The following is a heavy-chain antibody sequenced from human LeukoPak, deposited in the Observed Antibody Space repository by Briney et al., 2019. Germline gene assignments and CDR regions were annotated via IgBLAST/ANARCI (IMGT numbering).Heavy chain of an antibody. Sequence: SETLSLTCTVSGDSFSSVTDYWAWIRQPPGKGLEWIASGDYSGGTYYNPSLESRVAISADMSRNQFSLKLTSVTGADTAVYYCAGERGEEYSSGWYKRNYFDNWGQGIRVTVSS. CDR1: GDSFSSVTDY. D-gene: IGHD6-19*01. CDR2: GDYSGGT. V-gene: IGHV4-39*07. J-gene: IGHJ4*02. CDR3: AGERGEEYSSGWYKRNYFDN.